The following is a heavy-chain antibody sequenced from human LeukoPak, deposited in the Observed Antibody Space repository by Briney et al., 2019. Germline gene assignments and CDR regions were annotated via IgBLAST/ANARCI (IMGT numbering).Heavy chain of an antibody. CDR2: INPNSGGA. V-gene: IGHV1-2*02. CDR3: ARAGGYTRFGYFGLDV. J-gene: IGHJ6*02. Sequence: ASVKVSCKASGDIFTDYYIHWGRHAPPRGGGRMGWINPNSGGANYAQKFQVRVTMTSDTSISTVYMELSRLTSDDAAVFYCARAGGYTRFGYFGLDVWGQGTTVTVSS. CDR1: GDIFTDYY. D-gene: IGHD5-24*01.